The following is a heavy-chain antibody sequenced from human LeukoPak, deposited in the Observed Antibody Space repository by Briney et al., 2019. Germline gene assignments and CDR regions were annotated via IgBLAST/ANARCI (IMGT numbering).Heavy chain of an antibody. CDR3: ARGQYSGSWSYYFDY. CDR1: GGSFSGYY. J-gene: IGHJ4*02. Sequence: SETLSLTCAVYGGSFSGYYWSWIRQPPGKGLEWIGEINHSGSTKYNPSLKSRVTISLDTSKNQFSLQLSSVTAADTAVYYCARGQYSGSWSYYFDYWGQGTLVTASS. CDR2: INHSGST. V-gene: IGHV4-34*01. D-gene: IGHD6-13*01.